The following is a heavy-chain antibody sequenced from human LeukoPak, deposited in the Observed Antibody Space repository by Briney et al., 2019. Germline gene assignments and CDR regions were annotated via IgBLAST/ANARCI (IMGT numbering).Heavy chain of an antibody. J-gene: IGHJ4*02. CDR2: ISSSSSTI. CDR1: GFTFSSYS. Sequence: AGGSLRLSCAASGFTFSSYSMNWVRQAPGKGLEWVSYISSSSSTIYYADSVKGRFTISRDNAKNSLYLQMNSLRAEDTAVYYCARDIYGGNSFPPDPGFRYWGQGTLVTVSS. CDR3: ARDIYGGNSFPPDPGFRY. D-gene: IGHD4-23*01. V-gene: IGHV3-48*01.